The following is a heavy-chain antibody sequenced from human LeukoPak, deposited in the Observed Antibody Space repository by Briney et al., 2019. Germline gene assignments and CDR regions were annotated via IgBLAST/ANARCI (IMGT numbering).Heavy chain of an antibody. CDR3: ARWTSCGGDCHILDF. CDR2: IFTSGST. J-gene: IGHJ4*02. CDR1: GGSISSGSYY. V-gene: IGHV4-61*02. Sequence: SQTLSLTRTVSGGSISSGSYYWSWIRQPAGKGLEWIGRIFTSGSTNYNPSLKSRVTTSVDTSKNEFSLSLSSVTAADTAIYYCARWTSCGGDCHILDFWGQGVLVTVSS. D-gene: IGHD2-21*02.